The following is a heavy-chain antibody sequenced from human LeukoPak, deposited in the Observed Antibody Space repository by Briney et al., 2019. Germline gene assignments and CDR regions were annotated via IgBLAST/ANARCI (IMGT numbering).Heavy chain of an antibody. CDR3: AAYSSCDY. CDR1: GFTFSTYS. D-gene: IGHD6-6*01. J-gene: IGHJ4*02. V-gene: IGHV3-21*04. CDR2: IGRGPSDT. Sequence: GGSLRLSCAASGFTFSTYSMNWVRQAPGKGLEWVSSIGRGPSDTFYADSVRGRFTISRDNDKNSLYLQMNSLRAEDTAVYYCAAYSSCDYWGQGALVTVSS.